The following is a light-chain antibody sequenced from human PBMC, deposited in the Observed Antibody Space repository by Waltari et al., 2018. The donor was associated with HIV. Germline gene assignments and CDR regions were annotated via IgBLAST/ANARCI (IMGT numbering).Light chain of an antibody. CDR1: NTRRKT. Sequence: SYVLPQPPSVSVAPGQTATISCGGNNTRRKTAHSDQQKAGQAPVLVVYDDSDRPSGIPERFSGSNSGNTATLTIGRVEAGDEADYYCQVWDSSSDHFVFGTGTKVTVL. V-gene: IGLV3-21*02. CDR3: QVWDSSSDHFV. J-gene: IGLJ1*01. CDR2: DDS.